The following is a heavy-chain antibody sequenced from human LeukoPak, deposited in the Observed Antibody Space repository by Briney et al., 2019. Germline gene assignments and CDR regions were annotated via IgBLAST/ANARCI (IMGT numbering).Heavy chain of an antibody. J-gene: IGHJ6*02. CDR2: ISSSSSYI. CDR1: GFTFSSYS. D-gene: IGHD6-13*01. V-gene: IGHV3-21*01. CDR3: ARESSSSWTLGYYYYGMDV. Sequence: GVLRLSCAASGFTFSSYSMNWVRQAPGKGLEWVSSISSSSSYIYYADSVKGRFTISRDNAKNSLYLQMNSLRAEDTAVYYCARESSSSWTLGYYYYGMDVWGQGTTVTVSS.